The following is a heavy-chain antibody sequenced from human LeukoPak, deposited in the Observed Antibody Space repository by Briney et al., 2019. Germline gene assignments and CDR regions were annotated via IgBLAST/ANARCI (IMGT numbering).Heavy chain of an antibody. V-gene: IGHV3-7*01. J-gene: IGHJ4*02. D-gene: IGHD3-22*01. CDR3: ARDWGAYYHFFDY. Sequence: GGSLRLSCAASGFTFSSHAMSWVRQAPGKGLEWVGNINQDGSERNYVDSVKGRFTISRDNAKKSLYLQMNSLRAGDTAVYYCARDWGAYYHFFDYWGQGTLVTVSS. CDR2: INQDGSER. CDR1: GFTFSSHA.